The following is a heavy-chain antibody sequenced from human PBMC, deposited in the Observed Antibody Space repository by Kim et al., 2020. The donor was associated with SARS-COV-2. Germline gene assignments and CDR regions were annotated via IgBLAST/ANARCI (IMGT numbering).Heavy chain of an antibody. CDR2: IDGSSAFI. D-gene: IGHD4-17*01. V-gene: IGHV3-21*01. Sequence: GGSLRLSCTASGFTFRSYSMNWVRQAPGKGLEWVSSIDGSSAFIYYADSVNGRFTISRDNAGNSLYLQMNSLRAEDTAVYYCVRGRYGGNSAQGIYYYYGMDVWGQGTTVTVFS. J-gene: IGHJ6*02. CDR3: VRGRYGGNSAQGIYYYYGMDV. CDR1: GFTFRSYS.